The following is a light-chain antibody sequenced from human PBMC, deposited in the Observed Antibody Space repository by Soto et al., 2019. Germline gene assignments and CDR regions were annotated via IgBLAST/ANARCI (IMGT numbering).Light chain of an antibody. J-gene: IGKJ1*01. CDR1: QSVPKNY. Sequence: EIVLTQSPGTLSLSPGERATLSCRASQSVPKNYLAWYQQKPGQAPRLLIYDATNRATGIPDRFSGSGSGTDFTLTISRLEPEDFAVYYCQQCATSPLTFGQGTKVDIK. CDR3: QQCATSPLT. V-gene: IGKV3-20*01. CDR2: DAT.